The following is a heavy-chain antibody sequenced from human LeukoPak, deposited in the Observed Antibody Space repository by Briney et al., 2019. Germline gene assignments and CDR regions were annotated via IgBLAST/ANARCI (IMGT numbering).Heavy chain of an antibody. V-gene: IGHV4-30-4*08. J-gene: IGHJ3*02. CDR3: ARVHIGAFDI. CDR1: GGSISSYY. CDR2: IYYSGST. D-gene: IGHD5-12*01. Sequence: SEILSLTCTVSGGSISSYYWSWIRQPPGKGLEWIGYIYYSGSTYYNPSLKSRVTISVDTSKNQFSLKLSSVTAADTAVYYCARVHIGAFDIWGQGTMVTVSS.